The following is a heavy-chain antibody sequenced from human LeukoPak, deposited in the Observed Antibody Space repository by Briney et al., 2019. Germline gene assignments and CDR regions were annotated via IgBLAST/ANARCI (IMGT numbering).Heavy chain of an antibody. CDR3: AREGVDYDILTGLNWFDL. CDR2: IIPIFGTA. Sequence: SVKVSCKASGGTFSSYAISWVRQAPGQGLEWMGGIIPIFGTANYAQKFQGRVTITADESTSTAYMELSSLRSEDTAVYYCAREGVDYDILTGLNWFDLWGQGTLVTVSS. D-gene: IGHD3-9*01. V-gene: IGHV1-69*13. CDR1: GGTFSSYA. J-gene: IGHJ5*02.